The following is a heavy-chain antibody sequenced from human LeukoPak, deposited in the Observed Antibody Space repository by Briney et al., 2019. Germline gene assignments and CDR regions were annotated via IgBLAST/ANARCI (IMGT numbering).Heavy chain of an antibody. CDR2: MYYSGST. CDR1: GGSISSNSYY. Sequence: SETLSLTCTVSGGSISSNSYYWGWIRQPPGKGLKWIGSMYYSGSTYYNPSLKSRVTISVDTSKNQFSLKLSSVTAADTAVYYCARGYSSFRWDWFDPWGQGTLVTVSS. J-gene: IGHJ5*02. V-gene: IGHV4-39*07. CDR3: ARGYSSFRWDWFDP. D-gene: IGHD6-13*01.